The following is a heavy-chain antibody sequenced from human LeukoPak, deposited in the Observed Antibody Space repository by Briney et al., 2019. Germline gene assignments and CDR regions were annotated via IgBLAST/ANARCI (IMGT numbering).Heavy chain of an antibody. Sequence: SETLSLTCTVSGGSISSYYWSWIRQPPGKGLEWIGYIYYSGSTNYNPSLKSRVTISVDTSKNQFSLKLSSVTAADTAVYHCASKTREVVVPAAMWFGEVENAFDIWGQGTMVTVSS. CDR1: GGSISSYY. D-gene: IGHD2-2*01. CDR3: ASKTREVVVPAAMWFGEVENAFDI. V-gene: IGHV4-59*01. J-gene: IGHJ3*02. CDR2: IYYSGST.